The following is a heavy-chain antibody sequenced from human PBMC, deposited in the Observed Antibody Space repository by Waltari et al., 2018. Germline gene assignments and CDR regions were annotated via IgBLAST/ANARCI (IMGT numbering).Heavy chain of an antibody. CDR2: NNPNSGGT. J-gene: IGHJ1*01. V-gene: IGHV1-2*06. D-gene: IGHD6-13*01. CDR3: ARGSSSSWLGFQH. Sequence: QVQLVQSGAEVKKPGASVKVSCKASGYTFTGYYMHWVRQAPGQGLEWMGRNNPNSGGTNYAQKFQGRVTMTRDTSISTAYMERSRLRSDDTAVYYCARGSSSSWLGFQHWGQGTLVTVSS. CDR1: GYTFTGYY.